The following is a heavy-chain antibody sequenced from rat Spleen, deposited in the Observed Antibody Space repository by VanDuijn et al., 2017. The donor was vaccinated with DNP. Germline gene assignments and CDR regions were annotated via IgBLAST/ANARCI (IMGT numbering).Heavy chain of an antibody. Sequence: EVQLQESGPGLVTPSQSLSLTCSVTGHSITNDYRWNWLRKFPGNKLEWIGYINSAGRINYNPFLNSRIPITWDISKNQFFLQLNSTTTEDTATYYCARTQYGCDINWFGYWGQGTLVTVSS. V-gene: IGHV3-3*01. D-gene: IGHD4-1*01. CDR1: GHSITNDYR. J-gene: IGHJ3*01. CDR2: INSAGRI. CDR3: ARTQYGCDINWFGY.